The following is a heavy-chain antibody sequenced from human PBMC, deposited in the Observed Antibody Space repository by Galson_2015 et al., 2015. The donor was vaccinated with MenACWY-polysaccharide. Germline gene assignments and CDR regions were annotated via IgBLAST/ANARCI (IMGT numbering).Heavy chain of an antibody. J-gene: IGHJ3*01. D-gene: IGHD1-14*01. CDR1: GFTSRDYY. CDR3: ATRSTPVDNHAFDF. Sequence: SLRLSCAASGFTSRDYYMNWVRQAPGKGLEWISYISYSGNIIYYADSVKGRFTISWDTAKKSLYLLMDGLRADDTAVYYCATRSTPVDNHAFDFWGQGTMVIVSS. V-gene: IGHV3-11*01. CDR2: ISYSGNII.